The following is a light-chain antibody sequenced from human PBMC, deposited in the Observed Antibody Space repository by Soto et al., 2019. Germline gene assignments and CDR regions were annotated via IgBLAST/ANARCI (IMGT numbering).Light chain of an antibody. V-gene: IGKV3D-15*01. CDR3: QQYGTSPQT. CDR2: DTS. Sequence: EIVMTQSPATLSVSPGERATLSCRASQSVSIKLAWYQQKPGQAPGLLIYDTSTRASGVPDRFSGSGSGTEFTLTISRLEPEDFAVYYCQQYGTSPQTFGQGTKVDIK. CDR1: QSVSIK. J-gene: IGKJ1*01.